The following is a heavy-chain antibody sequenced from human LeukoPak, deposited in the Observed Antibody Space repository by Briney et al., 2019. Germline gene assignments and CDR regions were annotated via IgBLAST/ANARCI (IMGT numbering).Heavy chain of an antibody. CDR2: VSGGGSST. CDR1: GFTFSNYA. Sequence: LAGGSLRLSCVASGFTFSNYAMNWVRQAPGKGLEWVSGVSGGGSSTYYADSVKGRFTISRDNSKNTLYLQMNSLRAEDTAVYYCAKSDLVLILFYDYYYGMDVWGQGTTVTVSS. J-gene: IGHJ6*02. V-gene: IGHV3-23*01. D-gene: IGHD6-13*01. CDR3: AKSDLVLILFYDYYYGMDV.